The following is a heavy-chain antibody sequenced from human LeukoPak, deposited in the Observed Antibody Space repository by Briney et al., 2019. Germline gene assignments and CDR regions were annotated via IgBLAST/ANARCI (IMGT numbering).Heavy chain of an antibody. CDR3: ARLGYYYGSGTMDY. V-gene: IGHV4-59*01. Sequence: SETLSLTCTVSGGSISSYYWSWIRQPPGKALEWIGYIYYSGSTNYNPSLKSRVTISVDTSKNQFSLKLSSVTAADTAVYYCARLGYYYGSGTMDYWGQGTLVTVSS. J-gene: IGHJ4*02. CDR2: IYYSGST. D-gene: IGHD3-10*01. CDR1: GGSISSYY.